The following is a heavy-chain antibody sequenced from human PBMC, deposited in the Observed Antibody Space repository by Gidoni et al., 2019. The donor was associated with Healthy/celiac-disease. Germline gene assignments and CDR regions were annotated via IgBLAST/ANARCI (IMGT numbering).Heavy chain of an antibody. J-gene: IGHJ4*02. CDR2: ISGSGGRT. D-gene: IGHD3-16*01. CDR3: AKDRHPGMITFGGVDY. CDR1: AFTVSSYA. Sequence: EVQLLESGGGLVQPGGSLRLTCAASAFTVSSYAMSWVRQAPGKGLVWVSAISGSGGRTYSADSVKRRFTISRDNSKHPLYLQMNSLRAEDTAVYYCAKDRHPGMITFGGVDYWGQGTLVTVSS. V-gene: IGHV3-23*01.